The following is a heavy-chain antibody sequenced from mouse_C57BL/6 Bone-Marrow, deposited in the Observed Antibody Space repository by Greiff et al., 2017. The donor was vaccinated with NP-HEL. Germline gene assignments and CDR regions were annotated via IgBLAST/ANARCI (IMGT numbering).Heavy chain of an antibody. CDR2: IYPGNSDT. J-gene: IGHJ4*01. CDR1: GYTFTSYW. D-gene: IGHD2-1*01. Sequence: VQLQQSGTVLARPGASVKMSCKTSGYTFTSYWMHWVKQMPGQGLEWIGAIYPGNSDTSYNQKFKGKAKLTAVTSASTAYMELSSLTNEDSSGYYCTYGNYYYAMDYWGQGTSVTVSS. CDR3: TYGNYYYAMDY. V-gene: IGHV1-5*01.